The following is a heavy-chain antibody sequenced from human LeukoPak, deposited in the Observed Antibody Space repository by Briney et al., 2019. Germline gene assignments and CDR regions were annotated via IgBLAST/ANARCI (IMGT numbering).Heavy chain of an antibody. CDR1: GLTFSTYS. CDR3: ARDMIVVVLSGMDV. J-gene: IGHJ6*04. Sequence: GGSLRLSCAASGLTFSTYSINWVRQAPGKGLEWVSSISSSSSYIYYADSVKGRFTISRDNAKNSLYLQMNNLRAEDTAVYYCARDMIVVVLSGMDVWGKGTTVTVSS. V-gene: IGHV3-21*01. CDR2: ISSSSSYI. D-gene: IGHD2-2*01.